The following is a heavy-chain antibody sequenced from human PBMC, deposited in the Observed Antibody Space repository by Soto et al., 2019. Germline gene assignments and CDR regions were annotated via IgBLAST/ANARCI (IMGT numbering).Heavy chain of an antibody. V-gene: IGHV3-49*03. CDR3: TSSGIAAAGRRLFFDY. CDR1: GFTFGDYA. CDR2: IRSKAYGGTT. J-gene: IGHJ4*02. D-gene: IGHD6-13*01. Sequence: GGSLRLSCTASGFTFGDYAMSWFRQAPGKGLEWVGFIRSKAYGGTTEYAASVKGRFTISRDDSKSIAYLQMNSLKTEDTAVYYCTSSGIAAAGRRLFFDYWGQGTLVTVSS.